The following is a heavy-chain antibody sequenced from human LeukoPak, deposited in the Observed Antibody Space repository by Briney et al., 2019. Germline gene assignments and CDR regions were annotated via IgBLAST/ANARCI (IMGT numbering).Heavy chain of an antibody. V-gene: IGHV3-23*01. CDR2: ISGSGWST. CDR3: AKRFSIEATGARDFEY. D-gene: IGHD6-13*01. CDR1: GFTFSSYA. Sequence: PGGSLRLSCAASGFTFSSYAMSWVRQAAGKGLEWVSAISGSGWSTYYADSVKGRFTLPRDNSKNTLDVQTNSLRDEDTAVYYCAKRFSIEATGARDFEYWGQGTLVTVSS. J-gene: IGHJ4*02.